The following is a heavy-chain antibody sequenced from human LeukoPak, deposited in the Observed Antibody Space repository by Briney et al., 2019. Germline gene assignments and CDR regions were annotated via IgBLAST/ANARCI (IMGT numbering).Heavy chain of an antibody. Sequence: ASVKVSCKASGYTFTSYGISWVRQAPGQGLEWMGWISPYRGDTEYAQKIQGRVTMTKDTSTSTAYMELRSLRSDDTAVYYCARQVLIVGGRYGMDVWGQGTTVTVSS. CDR3: ARQVLIVGGRYGMDV. J-gene: IGHJ6*02. CDR2: ISPYRGDT. V-gene: IGHV1-18*01. CDR1: GYTFTSYG. D-gene: IGHD3-22*01.